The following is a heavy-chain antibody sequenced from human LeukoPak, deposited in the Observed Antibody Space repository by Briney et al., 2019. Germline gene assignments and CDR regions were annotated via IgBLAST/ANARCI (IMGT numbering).Heavy chain of an antibody. CDR3: AREFTYRSSTSPDAFDI. Sequence: GASVEVSCKASGYTFTSYYMHWVRQAPGQGLEWMGIINPSGGSTSYAQKFQGRVTMTRDTSTSTVYMELSSLRSEDTAVYYCAREFTYRSSTSPDAFDIWGQGTMVTVSS. CDR1: GYTFTSYY. J-gene: IGHJ3*02. D-gene: IGHD2-2*01. V-gene: IGHV1-46*01. CDR2: INPSGGST.